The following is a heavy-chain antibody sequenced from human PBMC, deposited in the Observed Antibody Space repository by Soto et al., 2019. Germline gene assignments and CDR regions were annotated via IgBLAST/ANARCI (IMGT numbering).Heavy chain of an antibody. D-gene: IGHD1-7*01. V-gene: IGHV6-1*01. CDR2: TYYRSRWYN. J-gene: IGHJ6*03. CDR3: AGTTSHQWYYMDV. Sequence: PSPTLSLTCAISGDSFSSNSAAWNWIRMSPSRGLEWLARTYYRSRWYNDYAVSVRSRITVNPDTSKNQFSLQLTSVTPEDTAVYYCAGTTSHQWYYMDVWGKGTTVTVSS. CDR1: GDSFSSNSAA.